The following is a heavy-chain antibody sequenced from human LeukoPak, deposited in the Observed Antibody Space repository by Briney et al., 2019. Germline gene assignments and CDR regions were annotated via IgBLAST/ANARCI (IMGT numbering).Heavy chain of an antibody. V-gene: IGHV4-39*07. CDR2: IFYSGST. CDR3: ARAKRGYNYGPLDF. Sequence: SETLSPTCTVSGGSISSSSYYWGWIRQPPGKGLEWIGSIFYSGSTYYNPSLKSRVTISIDTSKNQFSLKLTSVSAADTAVYFCARAKRGYNYGPLDFWGQGTLVTVSS. J-gene: IGHJ4*02. D-gene: IGHD5-18*01. CDR1: GGSISSSSYY.